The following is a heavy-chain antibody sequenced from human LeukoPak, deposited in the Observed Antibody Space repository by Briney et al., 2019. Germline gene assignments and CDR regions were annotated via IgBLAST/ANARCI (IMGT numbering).Heavy chain of an antibody. V-gene: IGHV4-61*02. CDR1: GGSISSGSYY. D-gene: IGHD3-22*01. CDR2: IYTSGST. Sequence: SETLSLTCTVSGGSISSGSYYWSWIRQPAGKGLEWIGRIYTSGSTNYNPSLKSRVTISVDTSKNQFSLKLSSVTAADTAVYCCARETYYYDSSGYSNPYFDYWGQGTLVTVSS. CDR3: ARETYYYDSSGYSNPYFDY. J-gene: IGHJ4*02.